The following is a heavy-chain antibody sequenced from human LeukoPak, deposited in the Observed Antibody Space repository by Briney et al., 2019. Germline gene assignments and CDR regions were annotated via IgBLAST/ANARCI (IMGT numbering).Heavy chain of an antibody. D-gene: IGHD3-10*01. J-gene: IGHJ4*02. Sequence: GGSLRLSCAASGFTFSSYWMNWVRQAPGKGLEWVANIKQDGSERYSVDSLKGRFTISRDNAKNSLYLQMNSLSADDTAVYYCCAGSGSYIYWGQGTLVSVSS. CDR1: GFTFSSYW. V-gene: IGHV3-7*02. CDR2: IKQDGSER. CDR3: CAGSGSYIY.